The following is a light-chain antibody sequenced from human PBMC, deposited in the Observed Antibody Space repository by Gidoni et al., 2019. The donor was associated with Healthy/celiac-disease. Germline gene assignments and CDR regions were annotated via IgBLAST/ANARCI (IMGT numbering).Light chain of an antibody. V-gene: IGKV3-20*01. CDR1: QSVSSSY. CDR3: QQYGSSPLGT. Sequence: VSTQSPGTLSLSPVERATLSCRASQSVSSSYLAWYQQKPGQAPRLLIYGASSRATGIPDRFSGSGSGTDFTLTISRLEPEDFAVYYCQQYGSSPLGTFGGGTKVEIK. J-gene: IGKJ4*02. CDR2: GAS.